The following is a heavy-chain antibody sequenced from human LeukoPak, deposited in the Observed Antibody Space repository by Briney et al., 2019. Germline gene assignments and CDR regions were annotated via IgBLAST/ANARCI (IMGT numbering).Heavy chain of an antibody. Sequence: ASVKVSCKVSGYTLTELSMHWVRQAPGKGLEWMGGFDPEDGETIYAQKFQGRVTMTTDTSTSTAYMELRSLRSDDTAVYYCARVHRDQTRYYFDYWGQGTLVTVSS. CDR2: FDPEDGET. V-gene: IGHV1-24*01. J-gene: IGHJ4*02. CDR1: GYTLTELS. CDR3: ARVHRDQTRYYFDY.